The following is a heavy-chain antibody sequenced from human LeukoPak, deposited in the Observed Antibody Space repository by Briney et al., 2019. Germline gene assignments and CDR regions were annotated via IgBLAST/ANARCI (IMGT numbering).Heavy chain of an antibody. Sequence: TPGGSLRLSCAASGSGFTFSNAWMSWVRQAPGKGLEWVGRIKSKTDGGTTDYAAPVKGRFTIARDDSKKTQYLQMNSLKTEDTAVYYCTTLYTSDWSRTGGGGQGTRVTVS. CDR3: TTLYTSDWSRTGG. V-gene: IGHV3-15*01. D-gene: IGHD6-19*01. J-gene: IGHJ4*02. CDR1: GSGFTFSNAW. CDR2: IKSKTDGGTT.